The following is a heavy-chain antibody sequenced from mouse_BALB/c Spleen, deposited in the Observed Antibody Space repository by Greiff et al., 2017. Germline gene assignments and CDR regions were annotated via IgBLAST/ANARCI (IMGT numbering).Heavy chain of an antibody. J-gene: IGHJ3*01. CDR1: GYTFTSYW. CDR3: TSGGYDLAWFAY. Sequence: LQQPGSELVRPGASVKLSCKASGYTFTSYWMHWVKQRPGQGLEWIGKIYPGSGSTKYDEKFKSKATLTVDTSSSTAYMQLSSLTSEDSAVYSCTSGGYDLAWFAYWGQGTLVTVSA. V-gene: IGHV1S22*01. D-gene: IGHD2-10*02. CDR2: IYPGSGST.